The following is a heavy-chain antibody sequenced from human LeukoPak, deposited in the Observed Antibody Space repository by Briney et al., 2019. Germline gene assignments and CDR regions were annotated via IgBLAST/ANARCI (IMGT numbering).Heavy chain of an antibody. CDR3: ARRITMDEDY. V-gene: IGHV4-39*01. CDR1: GGSISSSSYY. D-gene: IGHD3-10*01. J-gene: IGHJ4*02. CDR2: IYYSGST. Sequence: SETLSLTCTVSGGSISSSSYYWGWIRQPPGKGLEWIGSIYYSGSTYYNPSLKSRVTISVDTSKNQFSLKLSSVTAADTAVYYCARRITMDEDYWGQGTLVTVSS.